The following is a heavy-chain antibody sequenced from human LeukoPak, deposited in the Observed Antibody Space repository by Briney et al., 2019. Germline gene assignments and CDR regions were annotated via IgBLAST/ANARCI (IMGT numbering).Heavy chain of an antibody. CDR1: GFGFFAYY. CDR2: FRDRGHIYTT. J-gene: IGHJ5*02. D-gene: IGHD1-1*01. Sequence: GGSLRLSCVPSGFGFFAYYMDWVRQTPGPGVKSVGRFRDRGHIYTTEYAPPVRVRFTISGAESKNSLYLQMNSLRSDDTGVYYCVRRATGSERLDPWGQGTLVIVSS. V-gene: IGHV3-72*01. CDR3: VRRATGSERLDP.